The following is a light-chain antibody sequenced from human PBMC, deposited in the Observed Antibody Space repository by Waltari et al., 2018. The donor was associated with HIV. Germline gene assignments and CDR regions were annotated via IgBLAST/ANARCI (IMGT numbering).Light chain of an antibody. V-gene: IGLV7-46*01. J-gene: IGLJ2*01. Sequence: QAVVTQEPSLTVSPGGPVTLTCGSSTGAITSGHYPYWLQRKPCHAPTTLIYNINTKPSWTPARFSGSLLGGKAALTLSGAQSEDEAEYYCLLFYSGVRVFGGGTKLTVL. CDR3: LLFYSGVRV. CDR2: NIN. CDR1: TGAITSGHY.